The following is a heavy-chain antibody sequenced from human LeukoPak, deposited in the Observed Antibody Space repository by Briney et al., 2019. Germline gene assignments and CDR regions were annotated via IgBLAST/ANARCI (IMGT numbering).Heavy chain of an antibody. CDR3: ARDPSGSYFDY. D-gene: IGHD1-26*01. Sequence: SETLSLTCTVSGGSISSYYWSWIRQPPGKGLEWIGYIYYSGSTNYNPSLKSRVTISVDTSKNQFSLKLSSVTAADTAVYYCARDPSGSYFDYRGQGTLVTVSS. CDR2: IYYSGST. V-gene: IGHV4-59*01. J-gene: IGHJ4*02. CDR1: GGSISSYY.